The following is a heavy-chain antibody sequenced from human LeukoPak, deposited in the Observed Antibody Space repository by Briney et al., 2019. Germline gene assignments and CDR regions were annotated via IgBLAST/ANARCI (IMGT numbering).Heavy chain of an antibody. J-gene: IGHJ4*02. CDR3: ARNFRGVIPYYFDY. V-gene: IGHV1-18*01. D-gene: IGHD3-10*01. CDR2: ISGYNGNT. CDR1: GYTFTSYG. Sequence: ASVKVSCKASGYTFTSYGISWVRQAPGQGLEWMGWISGYNGNTNYAQNLQGRVTMTTDTSTSTAYMELRSLRSDDTAVYYCARNFRGVIPYYFDYWGQGTLVTVSS.